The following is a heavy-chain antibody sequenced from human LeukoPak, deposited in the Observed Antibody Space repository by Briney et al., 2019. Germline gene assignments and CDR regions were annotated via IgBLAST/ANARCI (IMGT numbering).Heavy chain of an antibody. CDR1: GFTFSSYS. Sequence: GGSLRLSCAASGFTFSSYSMNWVRQAPGKGLEWVAVISYDGSNKYYADSVKGRFTISRDNSKNTLYLQMNSLRAEDTAVYYCARDHSIYKGYSSGWYLDYWGQGTLVTVSS. D-gene: IGHD6-19*01. V-gene: IGHV3-30*03. J-gene: IGHJ4*02. CDR2: ISYDGSNK. CDR3: ARDHSIYKGYSSGWYLDY.